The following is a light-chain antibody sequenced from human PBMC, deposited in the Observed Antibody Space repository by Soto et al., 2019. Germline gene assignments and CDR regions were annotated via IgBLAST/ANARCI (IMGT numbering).Light chain of an antibody. CDR2: EVS. J-gene: IGLJ1*01. CDR3: NSHTSSSTRV. V-gene: IGLV2-14*01. Sequence: QSVLAQPASVSGSPGQSITISCTGTSSDVGGYHHVSWYQHHPGKAPKLRIYEVSNRPSGVSNRFSGSRSGNTASLTISGLEADDEAVYYCNSHTSSSTRVFATGTKVPV. CDR1: SSDVGGYHH.